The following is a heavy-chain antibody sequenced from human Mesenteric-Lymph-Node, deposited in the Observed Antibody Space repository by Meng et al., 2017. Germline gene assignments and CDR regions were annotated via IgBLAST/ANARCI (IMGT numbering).Heavy chain of an antibody. D-gene: IGHD2-2*03. J-gene: IGHJ6*02. CDR2: IYTSGST. V-gene: IGHV4-4*07. Sequence: SETLSLTCTVSGGSISSYYWSWIRQPAGKGLEWIGRIYTSGSTNYNPSLKSRVTMSVDTSKNQFSLKLSSVTAADTAVYYCAGGGLDIVVVPAARPGHYYGMDVWGQGTTVTVSS. CDR1: GGSISSYY. CDR3: AGGGLDIVVVPAARPGHYYGMDV.